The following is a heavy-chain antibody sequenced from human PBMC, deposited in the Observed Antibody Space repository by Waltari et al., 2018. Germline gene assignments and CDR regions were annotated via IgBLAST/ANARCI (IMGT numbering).Heavy chain of an antibody. V-gene: IGHV3-30-3*01. CDR2: ISYDGTNK. CDR1: GFTFRDCA. CDR3: ARDRALDDFFDF. J-gene: IGHJ4*02. Sequence: QVRLVESGGGVVQPGRSLRLSCAASGFTFRDCAMPWCRQAPGRGLEWVAVISYDGTNKDYADSVKGRVTISRDNSANTLILHMDSLRSEDTAVYYCARDRALDDFFDFWGQGTLVPVSS.